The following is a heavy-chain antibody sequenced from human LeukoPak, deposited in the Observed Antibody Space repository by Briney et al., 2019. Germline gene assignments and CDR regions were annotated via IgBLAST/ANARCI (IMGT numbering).Heavy chain of an antibody. J-gene: IGHJ4*02. V-gene: IGHV4-34*01. CDR3: ARGLSPTSRTAQEKGYYFDY. D-gene: IGHD2/OR15-2a*01. CDR2: INHSGST. Sequence: SETLSLTCAVYGGSFSGYYWSWIRQPPGKGLEWIGEINHSGSTNYNPSLKSRVTISVDTSKNQFSLKLSSVTAADTAVYYCARGLSPTSRTAQEKGYYFDYWGQGTLVTVSS. CDR1: GGSFSGYY.